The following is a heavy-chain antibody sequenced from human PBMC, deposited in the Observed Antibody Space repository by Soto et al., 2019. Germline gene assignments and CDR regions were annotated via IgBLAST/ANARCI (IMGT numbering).Heavy chain of an antibody. D-gene: IGHD5-18*01. J-gene: IGHJ4*02. V-gene: IGHV4-39*01. Sequence: QLQLQESGPGLVKPSETLSLTCTVSGGSISSSSYYWGWIRQPPGKGLEWIGSIYYGGSTSYNPSLKSRVTISVDTSKNQCSLKLSSVTAADTAVYYCASHQGYSYGCLACCGQVTLVTVSS. CDR1: GGSISSSSYY. CDR2: IYYGGST. CDR3: ASHQGYSYGCLAC.